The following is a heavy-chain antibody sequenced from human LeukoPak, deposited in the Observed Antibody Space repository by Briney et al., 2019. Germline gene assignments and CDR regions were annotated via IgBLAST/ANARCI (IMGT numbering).Heavy chain of an antibody. J-gene: IGHJ3*02. CDR3: ARTHREHLLEVRVAFDI. V-gene: IGHV3-7*01. CDR2: IKQGGSEK. D-gene: IGHD1-1*01. Sequence: PGGSLRLSCAASGFTFSNYWMTWVRQAPGKGLEWVANIKQGGSEKYYVDSVKGRFTIFRDNAKNSLYLQMNSLRAEDTAVYYCARTHREHLLEVRVAFDIWGQGTMVTVSS. CDR1: GFTFSNYW.